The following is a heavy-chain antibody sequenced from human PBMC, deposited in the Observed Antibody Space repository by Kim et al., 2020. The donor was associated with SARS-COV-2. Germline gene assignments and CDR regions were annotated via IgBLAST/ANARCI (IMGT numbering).Heavy chain of an antibody. CDR3: ARGGAVLRFLEWLSSYFDY. Sequence: ASVKVSCKASGYTFSNYAMHWVRQAPGQRLEWMGWINAGSGNTEYSQKCQGRLIITRDTSASTAYMELSSLRSEDTAVYYCARGGAVLRFLEWLSSYFDYWGQGTLVTVSS. J-gene: IGHJ4*02. D-gene: IGHD3-3*01. CDR2: INAGSGNT. CDR1: GYTFSNYA. V-gene: IGHV1-3*01.